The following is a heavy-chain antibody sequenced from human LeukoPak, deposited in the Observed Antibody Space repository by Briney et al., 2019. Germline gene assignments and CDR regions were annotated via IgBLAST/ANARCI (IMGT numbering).Heavy chain of an antibody. J-gene: IGHJ3*01. D-gene: IGHD2-21*02. V-gene: IGHV3-23*01. CDR2: ITGAGGGT. CDR3: GRDPNGDYLGAFDF. Sequence: QLRGSLRLSCAASGFTLSSFGMTWVRLASGKRLEWVSSITGAGGGTLYADSVKGRVTISRDNSKNTLYLQMNSLRAEDTAIYYCGRDPNGDYLGAFDFWGPGTMVAVSS. CDR1: GFTLSSFG.